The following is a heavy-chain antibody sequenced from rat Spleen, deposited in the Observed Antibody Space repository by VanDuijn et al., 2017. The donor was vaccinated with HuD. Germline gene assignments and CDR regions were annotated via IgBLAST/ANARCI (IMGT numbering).Heavy chain of an antibody. CDR1: GFSLATYS. V-gene: IGHV2-15*01. CDR3: ARDSY. Sequence: QVQLKESGPGLVQPSETLSLTCTVSGFSLATYSVSWVRQPPGKGLEWMGGIWGDGTTDYNSLLNSRLTISKDTSMSQVFLKMNSLQTEDTATYYCARDSYWGQGVMVTVSS. CDR2: IWGDGTT. J-gene: IGHJ2*01.